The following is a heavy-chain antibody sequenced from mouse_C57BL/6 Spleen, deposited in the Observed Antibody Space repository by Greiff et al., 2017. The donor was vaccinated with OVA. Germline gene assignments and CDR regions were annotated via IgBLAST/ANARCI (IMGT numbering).Heavy chain of an antibody. Sequence: EVQVVESGGGLVKPGGSLKLSCAASGFTFSDYGMHWVRQAPEKGLEWVAYISSGSSTIYYADTVKGRFTISRDNAKNTLFLQMTSLRSEDTAMYYCARRGYYGSSPYYYAMDYWGQGTSVTVSS. J-gene: IGHJ4*01. CDR1: GFTFSDYG. V-gene: IGHV5-17*01. CDR3: ARRGYYGSSPYYYAMDY. D-gene: IGHD1-1*01. CDR2: ISSGSSTI.